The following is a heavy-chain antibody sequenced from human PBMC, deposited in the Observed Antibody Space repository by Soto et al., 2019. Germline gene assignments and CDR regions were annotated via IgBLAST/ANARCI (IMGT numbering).Heavy chain of an antibody. D-gene: IGHD4-17*01. CDR3: AIADYGDPDY. J-gene: IGHJ4*02. CDR2: INAHNGNT. Sequence: QVQLVQSGAEVKKPGASVKVSCKASGSTFPSSTVSWVRQAPGQGLEWMGWINAHNGNTKYAQKFQGRLTMTTDTSTGTGYMELRSLRSDGTAIYFCAIADYGDPDYWGQGTLVTVSS. CDR1: GSTFPSST. V-gene: IGHV1-18*01.